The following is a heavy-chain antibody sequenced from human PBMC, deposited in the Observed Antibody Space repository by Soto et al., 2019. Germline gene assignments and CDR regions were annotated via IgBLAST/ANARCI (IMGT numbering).Heavy chain of an antibody. CDR1: GGSFIDYS. Sequence: QVLLQQWGAGRLKPSETLSLTCAVYGGSFIDYSWGWIRQSPGTGLEWIGEINHSGSANYNPSLKSRVTISVDTSKNQFSLKLYSMTAADAAVYYCARVSDYWSPGTLVTVSS. CDR2: INHSGSA. CDR3: ARVSDY. J-gene: IGHJ4*02. V-gene: IGHV4-34*01.